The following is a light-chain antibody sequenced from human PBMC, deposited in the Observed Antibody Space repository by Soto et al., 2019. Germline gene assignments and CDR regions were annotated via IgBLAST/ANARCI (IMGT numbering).Light chain of an antibody. CDR2: GSS. CDR1: QGVSDW. V-gene: IGKV1-12*01. CDR3: QQANSYPWT. J-gene: IGKJ1*01. Sequence: DIQMTQSPSSVSASVGDSVTITCRASQGVSDWVAWYQQKPGEAPKLPIYGSSSLLSGVPSRFSGTRSGTDFTLTISSLQPEDFATYYCQQANSYPWTFGQGTKVDIK.